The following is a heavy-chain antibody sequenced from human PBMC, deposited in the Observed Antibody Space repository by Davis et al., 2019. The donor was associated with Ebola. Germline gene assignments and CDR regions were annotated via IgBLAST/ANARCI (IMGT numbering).Heavy chain of an antibody. J-gene: IGHJ4*02. V-gene: IGHV3-15*01. CDR2: IKSKTDGGTT. D-gene: IGHD6-6*01. CDR3: ARQKGYYFDY. CDR1: GFTFSNAW. Sequence: GESLKISCAASGFTFSNAWMSWVRQAPGKGLEWVGRIKSKTDGGTTDYAAPVKGRFTISRDDSKNTLYLQMNSLKTEDTAVYYCARQKGYYFDYWGQGTLVTVSS.